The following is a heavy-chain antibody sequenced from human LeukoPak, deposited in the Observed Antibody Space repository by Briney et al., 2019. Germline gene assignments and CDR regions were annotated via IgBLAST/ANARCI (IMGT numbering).Heavy chain of an antibody. CDR3: ARDWDDDGGNLDY. Sequence: GGSLRLSCEVSGFTFRSYGMQWVRQAPGKGLEWVAIIWPDGNSLYTDSVKGRFTISRDNSKNMLHLQMDSLRTEDTAVYYCARDWDDDGGNLDYWGQGTLVTVSS. CDR1: GFTFRSYG. J-gene: IGHJ4*02. D-gene: IGHD4-23*01. V-gene: IGHV3-33*01. CDR2: IWPDGNSL.